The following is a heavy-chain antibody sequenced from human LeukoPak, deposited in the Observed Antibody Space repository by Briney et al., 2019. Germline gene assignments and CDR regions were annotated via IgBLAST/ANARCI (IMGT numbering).Heavy chain of an antibody. J-gene: IGHJ4*02. V-gene: IGHV3-48*03. CDR3: ARLTTMTTTGGPFDY. CDR1: GFTFISYD. D-gene: IGHD4-17*01. Sequence: PGGSLRLSCAASGFTFISYDMNWFRQAPGKGLEWVSYITSSGNTIYYADSVKGRFTISIDNAKNSLYLQMNSLRAEDTAVYYCARLTTMTTTGGPFDYWGQGTLVTVSS. CDR2: ITSSGNTI.